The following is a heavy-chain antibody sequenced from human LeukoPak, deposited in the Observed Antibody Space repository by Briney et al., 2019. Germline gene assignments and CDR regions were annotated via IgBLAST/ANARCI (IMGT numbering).Heavy chain of an antibody. CDR1: GYTFTSYD. CDR3: ARGSYSSRRVVAARENWFDP. D-gene: IGHD2-15*01. V-gene: IGHV1-8*01. J-gene: IGHJ5*02. Sequence: ASVKVSCKASGYTFTSYDINWVRQATGQGLEWMGWMNPNRGNTGYAQKFQGRVTMTRNTSISTAYMELSSLRSEDTAVYYCARGSYSSRRVVAARENWFDPWGQGTLVTVSS. CDR2: MNPNRGNT.